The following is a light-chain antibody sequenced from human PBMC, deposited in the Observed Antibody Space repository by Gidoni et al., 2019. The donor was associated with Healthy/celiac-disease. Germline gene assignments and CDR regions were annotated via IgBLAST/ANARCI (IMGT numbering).Light chain of an antibody. CDR2: AAS. J-gene: IGKJ2*01. CDR1: QSISRY. Sequence: DIQMTQSPSSLSASVGDRVTITCRASQSISRYLKWYQQKPGKAPKLRIYAASSLQSGVPARFSGSGSGTDFTLTISSLQPEDFATYYCQQSYSTLYTFGQGTKLEIK. CDR3: QQSYSTLYT. V-gene: IGKV1-39*01.